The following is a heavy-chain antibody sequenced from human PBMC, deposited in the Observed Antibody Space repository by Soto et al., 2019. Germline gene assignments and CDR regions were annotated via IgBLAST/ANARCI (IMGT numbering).Heavy chain of an antibody. CDR3: AKNKETGTTVGLGY. Sequence: GSLRLSCAASGFTFSSYAMSWVRQAPGKGLEWVSTISGSGGTTYYADSVKGRFTISRDNSKTTLYLQMNSLRAEDTAIYYCAKNKETGTTVGLGYWGQGTLVTVSS. J-gene: IGHJ4*02. D-gene: IGHD1-1*01. CDR2: ISGSGGTT. V-gene: IGHV3-23*01. CDR1: GFTFSSYA.